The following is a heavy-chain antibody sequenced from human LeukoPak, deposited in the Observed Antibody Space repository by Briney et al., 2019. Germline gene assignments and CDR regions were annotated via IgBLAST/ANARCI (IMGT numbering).Heavy chain of an antibody. CDR3: ATSHDVKTAPYDL. V-gene: IGHV4-4*09. CDR1: GGSISSYY. D-gene: IGHD2-21*01. Sequence: SETLSLTCTVSGGSISSYYWSWVRQSPGKGLEWIGYIFTSGWTDYNPSLKSRVTMSVDTSKNQLSMELRFLTAADTAVHYCATSHDVKTAPYDLWGQGTLVTVSS. CDR2: IFTSGWT. J-gene: IGHJ5*02.